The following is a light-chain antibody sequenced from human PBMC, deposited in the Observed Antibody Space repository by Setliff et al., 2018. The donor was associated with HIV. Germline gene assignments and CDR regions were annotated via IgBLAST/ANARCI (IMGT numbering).Light chain of an antibody. CDR2: EVN. CDR1: SSDVGNYNF. J-gene: IGLJ2*01. CDR3: CSYAGSSTLV. V-gene: IGLV2-23*02. Sequence: ALAQPASVSASPGQSITISCTGTSSDVGNYNFVSWYQQYPGKAPKPMLYEVNKRPSGVSNRFSGSKSGNTASLTISGLQAEDEADYYCCSYAGSSTLVFGGGTQLTVL.